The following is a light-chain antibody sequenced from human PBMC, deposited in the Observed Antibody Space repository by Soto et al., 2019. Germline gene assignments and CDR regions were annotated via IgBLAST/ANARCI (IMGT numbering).Light chain of an antibody. CDR1: SSDVGAYNY. Sequence: QSALTQPASVSGSPGQSITISCTGTSSDVGAYNYVAWYQRHPGKAPKLMIYDVSNRPSGVSDRFSGSKSGNPASLTISGPQAGDGADNYGSSKTSSTPVVFGGGTKLTV. V-gene: IGLV2-14*03. CDR2: DVS. CDR3: SSKTSSTPVV. J-gene: IGLJ2*01.